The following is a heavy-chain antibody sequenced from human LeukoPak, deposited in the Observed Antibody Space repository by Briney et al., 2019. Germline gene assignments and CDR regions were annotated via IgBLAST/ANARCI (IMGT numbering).Heavy chain of an antibody. CDR2: IYYSGST. J-gene: IGHJ3*02. CDR3: ASSVAAAATGGYDAFDI. Sequence: SETLSLTCTVSGGSISSYYWNWIRQPPGKGLEWIGYIYYSGSTNYNPSLKSRVTISVDTSKNQFSLKLSSVTAADTAVYYCASSVAAAATGGYDAFDIWGQGTMVTVSS. CDR1: GGSISSYY. V-gene: IGHV4-59*08. D-gene: IGHD6-13*01.